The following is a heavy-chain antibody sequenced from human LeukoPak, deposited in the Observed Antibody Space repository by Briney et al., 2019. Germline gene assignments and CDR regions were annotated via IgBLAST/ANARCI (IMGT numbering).Heavy chain of an antibody. V-gene: IGHV4-59*01. D-gene: IGHD3-9*01. Sequence: SETLSLTCTVPGGSISSYYWSWIRQPPGKGLEWIGYIYYSGSTHYNPSLKSRVTISVDTSKNQFSLKLRSVTAADTAVYYCARRRYYDILTGYWAWDYWGQGTLVTVSS. CDR2: IYYSGST. CDR1: GGSISSYY. J-gene: IGHJ4*02. CDR3: ARRRYYDILTGYWAWDY.